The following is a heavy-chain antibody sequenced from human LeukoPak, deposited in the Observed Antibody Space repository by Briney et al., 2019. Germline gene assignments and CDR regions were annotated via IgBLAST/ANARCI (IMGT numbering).Heavy chain of an antibody. CDR2: IYPGDSDT. CDR3: ARRSGYVDY. D-gene: IGHD2-2*01. V-gene: IGHV5-51*01. Sequence: HGESLKISCKGSGYAFTNYWIGWVRQMPGKGLELMGIIYPGDSDTRYSPSFQGQVTISANHSISTAYPQWSSLKASDTAMYYCARRSGYVDYWGQGTLVTVSS. CDR1: GYAFTNYW. J-gene: IGHJ4*02.